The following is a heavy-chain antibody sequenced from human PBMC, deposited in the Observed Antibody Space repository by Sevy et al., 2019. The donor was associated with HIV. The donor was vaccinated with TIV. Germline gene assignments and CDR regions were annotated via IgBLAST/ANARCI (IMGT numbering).Heavy chain of an antibody. CDR1: GFIFNRFW. D-gene: IGHD6-19*01. Sequence: GGSLRLSCAASGFIFNRFWMSWVRQAPGKGLEWVANIKQDGSEKYYADSVTGRFTISRDSAKNSLYLQMNRLRVEDTVVYFCARAYSGRYGYYYYAMDVWGQGTTVTVS. CDR3: ARAYSGRYGYYYYAMDV. J-gene: IGHJ6*02. CDR2: IKQDGSEK. V-gene: IGHV3-7*01.